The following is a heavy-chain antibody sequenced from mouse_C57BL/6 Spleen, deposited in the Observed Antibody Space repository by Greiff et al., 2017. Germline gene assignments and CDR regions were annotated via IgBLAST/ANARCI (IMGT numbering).Heavy chain of an antibody. CDR1: GYTFTSYW. J-gene: IGHJ2*01. CDR3: ARDPSFDY. CDR2: IDPSDSYT. Sequence: QVQLQQPGAALVRPGTSVKLSCKASGYTFTSYWMHWVKQRPGQGLEWIGVIDPSDSYTTYNQRFKGKATLTVDPSSSTAYMQLSSLTSEDSAVYYCARDPSFDYWGQGTTLTVSS. V-gene: IGHV1-59*01.